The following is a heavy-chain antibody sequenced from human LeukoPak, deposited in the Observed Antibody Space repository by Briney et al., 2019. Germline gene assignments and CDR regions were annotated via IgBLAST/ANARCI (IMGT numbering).Heavy chain of an antibody. V-gene: IGHV3-23*01. CDR2: ISGSGGST. J-gene: IGHJ4*02. Sequence: WGSLTLSCAASGFTFSSYAMSWVRQAPGKGLEWVSAISGSGGSTYYADSVKGRFTISRDNSKNTLYLQMNSLRAEDTAVYYCAKPLRSDPYYFDYWGQGTLVTVSS. CDR1: GFTFSSYA. CDR3: AKPLRSDPYYFDY.